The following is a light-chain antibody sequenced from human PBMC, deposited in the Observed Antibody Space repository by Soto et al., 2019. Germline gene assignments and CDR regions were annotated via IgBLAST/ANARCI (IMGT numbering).Light chain of an antibody. CDR2: DNN. V-gene: IGLV1-51*01. J-gene: IGLJ1*01. Sequence: QSVFTQPPSVSAAPGQKVTISCSGSSSNIGNNFVTWYQQLPGTAPKLLIYDNNKRPSGIPDRFSGSQSGTSATLGITGLQTGDEAVYYCGSWDSSLTYVFGTGTKLTVL. CDR3: GSWDSSLTYV. CDR1: SSNIGNNF.